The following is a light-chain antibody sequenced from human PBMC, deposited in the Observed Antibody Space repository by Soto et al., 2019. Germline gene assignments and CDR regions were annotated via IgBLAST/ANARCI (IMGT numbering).Light chain of an antibody. CDR2: WAS. CDR1: QSVLYSGNNRNY. V-gene: IGKV4-1*01. CDR3: QQYYSTPT. J-gene: IGKJ1*01. Sequence: DTVLTQSPDSLAVSLGERATINCRSSQSVLYSGNNRNYLAWYQQKPGQPPKLLINWASTRESGVPDRLSGSGSGTDFTLTINSLQAEDLAVYYCQQYYSTPTFGQGTKVDIK.